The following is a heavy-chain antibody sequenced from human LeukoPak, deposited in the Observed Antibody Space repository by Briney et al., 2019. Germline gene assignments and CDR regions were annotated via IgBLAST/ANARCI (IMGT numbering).Heavy chain of an antibody. J-gene: IGHJ6*02. Sequence: PGGSLRLSCAASGFTFSNYAIHWVRQAPGKGLEWVAVISYDGSNKYYADSVKGRFTISRDNSKNTLYLQMNSLRAEDTAVYYCAREHLFLIAAAGTNGMDVWGQGTTVTVSS. CDR3: AREHLFLIAAAGTNGMDV. CDR1: GFTFSNYA. V-gene: IGHV3-30-3*01. D-gene: IGHD6-13*01. CDR2: ISYDGSNK.